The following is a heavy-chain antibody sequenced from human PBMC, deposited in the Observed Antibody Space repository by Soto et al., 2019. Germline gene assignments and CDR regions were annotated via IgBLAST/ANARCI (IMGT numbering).Heavy chain of an antibody. Sequence: QVHLVQSGAEVKSPGSAVKVSCKVSGAGDTFSNYGLNWMRQAPVQGLEWVGGTIPAFGTANYAQKFQGRVTITADTSTTTAYMELSSLRSDDTAVYYCWRHDKTALPPLDSWGQGTLVSVSS. J-gene: IGHJ4*02. V-gene: IGHV1-69*06. CDR3: WRHDKTALPPLDS. D-gene: IGHD1-1*01. CDR2: TIPAFGTA. CDR1: GAGDTFSNYG.